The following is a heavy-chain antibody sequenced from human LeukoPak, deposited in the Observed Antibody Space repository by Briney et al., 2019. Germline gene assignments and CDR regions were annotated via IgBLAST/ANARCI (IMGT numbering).Heavy chain of an antibody. CDR1: GFTVSSNY. Sequence: GGSLRLSCAASGFTVSSNYMSWVRQAPGKGLEWVSVIYSGGSTYYADSVKGRFTISRDNSKNTLYLQMNSLRAEDTAVYYCARGDYGDYVGYFDYWGQGTLVTVSS. CDR2: IYSGGST. V-gene: IGHV3-53*01. D-gene: IGHD4-17*01. CDR3: ARGDYGDYVGYFDY. J-gene: IGHJ4*02.